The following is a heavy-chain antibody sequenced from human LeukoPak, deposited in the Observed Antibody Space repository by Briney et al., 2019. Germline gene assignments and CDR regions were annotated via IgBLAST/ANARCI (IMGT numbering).Heavy chain of an antibody. D-gene: IGHD3-10*01. J-gene: IGHJ4*02. V-gene: IGHV4-34*01. CDR1: GGSFSGYY. CDR2: INHSGST. CDR3: ARVGGVWFGELSSFDY. Sequence: PSEALSLTCAVYGGSFSGYYWSWIRQPPGKGLEWIGEINHSGSTNYNPSLKSRVTISVDTSENQFSLKLSSVTAADTAVYYCARVGGVWFGELSSFDYWGQGTLVTVSS.